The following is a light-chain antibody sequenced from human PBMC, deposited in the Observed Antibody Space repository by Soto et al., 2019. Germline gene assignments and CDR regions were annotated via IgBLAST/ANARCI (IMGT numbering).Light chain of an antibody. CDR2: GAS. Sequence: EIVLTQSPAPLSLSPGERATLCCRASQSVSNNYLAWYQQKPGQAPRLLIYGASNRATGIPDRFSGSGSGTDFTLTISRLEPEDFAVYYCQQYGSSGTFGQGTKVDIK. J-gene: IGKJ1*01. V-gene: IGKV3-20*01. CDR1: QSVSNNY. CDR3: QQYGSSGT.